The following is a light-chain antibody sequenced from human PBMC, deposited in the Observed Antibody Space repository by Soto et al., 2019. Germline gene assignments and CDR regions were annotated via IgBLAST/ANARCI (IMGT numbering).Light chain of an antibody. V-gene: IGKV1-5*01. Sequence: DIQVTQSPPALAASVGDRVTSTCRASQSISSWLAWYQQKPGKAPKLLIYDASSLESGVPSRFSGSGSGTEFTLTISSLQPDDFATYYCQQYNSYTWTFGQGTKVDIK. J-gene: IGKJ1*01. CDR1: QSISSW. CDR3: QQYNSYTWT. CDR2: DAS.